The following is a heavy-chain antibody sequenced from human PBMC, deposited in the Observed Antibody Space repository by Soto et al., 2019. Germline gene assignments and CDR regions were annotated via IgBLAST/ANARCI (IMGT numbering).Heavy chain of an antibody. CDR1: GFTFSSYA. D-gene: IGHD3-10*01. CDR3: ARAHYYGSGSYFDY. CDR2: ISYDGSNK. Sequence: QVQLVESGGGVGQPGRSLRLSCAASGFTFSSYAMHWVRQAPGKGLEWVAVISYDGSNKYYADSVKGRFTISRDNSKNQLYLQMNSQRAEDTAVYYCARAHYYGSGSYFDYWGQGTLVTVSS. J-gene: IGHJ4*02. V-gene: IGHV3-30-3*01.